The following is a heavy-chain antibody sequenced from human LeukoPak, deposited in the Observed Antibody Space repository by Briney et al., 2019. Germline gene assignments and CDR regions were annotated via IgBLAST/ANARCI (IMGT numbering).Heavy chain of an antibody. CDR1: GFTSISYW. D-gene: IGHD3-10*02. V-gene: IGHV3-53*01. Sequence: GGSLRLSCEASGFTSISYWMTWVRQAPGKGLEWVSVIHKNAITHYADIVKGRFTISRDNSKNMLYLQMNSLRAEDTAVYYCARSLRVRGVPDYMDVWGKGTTVIISS. J-gene: IGHJ6*03. CDR2: IHKNAIT. CDR3: ARSLRVRGVPDYMDV.